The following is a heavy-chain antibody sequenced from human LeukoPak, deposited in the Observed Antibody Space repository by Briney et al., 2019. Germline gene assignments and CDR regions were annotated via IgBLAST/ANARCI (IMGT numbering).Heavy chain of an antibody. CDR1: GGSISSGDYY. CDR2: IYTSGST. D-gene: IGHD2-8*01. V-gene: IGHV4-61*02. J-gene: IGHJ3*02. Sequence: SQTLSLTCTVSGGSISSGDYYWSWIRQPAGKGLEWIGRIYTSGSTNYNPSLKSRVTMSVDTSKNQFSLKLSSVTAADTAVYYCARTPADAGDDAFDIWGQGTMVTVSS. CDR3: ARTPADAGDDAFDI.